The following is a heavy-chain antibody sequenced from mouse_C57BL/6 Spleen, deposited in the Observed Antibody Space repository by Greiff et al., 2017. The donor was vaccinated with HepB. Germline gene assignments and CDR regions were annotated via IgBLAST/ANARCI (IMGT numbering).Heavy chain of an antibody. Sequence: QVQLQQPGAELVRPGSSVKLSCKASGYTFTSYWMHWVKQRPIQGLEWIGNIDPSDSETHYNQKFKDKATLTVDKSSSTAYMQLSSLTSEDSAVYYCARERVDGNYEWDYWGQGTSVTVSS. D-gene: IGHD2-1*01. CDR3: ARERVDGNYEWDY. CDR1: GYTFTSYW. CDR2: IDPSDSET. V-gene: IGHV1-52*01. J-gene: IGHJ4*01.